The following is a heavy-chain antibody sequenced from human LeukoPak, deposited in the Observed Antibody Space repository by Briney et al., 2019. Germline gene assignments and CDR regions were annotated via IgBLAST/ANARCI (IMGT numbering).Heavy chain of an antibody. Sequence: ASVKVSCKASGYTFTGYYMHWVRQAPGQGLEWMGWINPNSGSTSYAQKFQGRVTITRNTSISTAYMELSSLRSEDTAVYYCARDLRTWLFPSFLRYWGQGTLVTVSS. J-gene: IGHJ4*02. D-gene: IGHD3-22*01. CDR2: INPNSGST. CDR1: GYTFTGYY. CDR3: ARDLRTWLFPSFLRY. V-gene: IGHV1-8*03.